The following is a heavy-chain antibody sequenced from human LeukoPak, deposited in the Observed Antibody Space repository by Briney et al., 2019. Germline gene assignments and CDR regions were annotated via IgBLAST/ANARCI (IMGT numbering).Heavy chain of an antibody. V-gene: IGHV4-59*01. J-gene: IGHJ5*02. D-gene: IGHD1-1*01. CDR3: ARNWNILGGVNWFDP. Sequence: SETLSLTCTVSGGSMRTYNYNWIRQSPGKGLEWIGNVYYGGSTKYNPSLKSRATISIDTSKSQFSLKLSSVTAADTAMYCARNWNILGGVNWFDPWGQGTLVTVSS. CDR2: VYYGGST. CDR1: GGSMRTYN.